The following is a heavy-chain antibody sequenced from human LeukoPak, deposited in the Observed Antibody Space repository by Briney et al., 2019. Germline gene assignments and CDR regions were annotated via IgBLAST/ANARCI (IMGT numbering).Heavy chain of an antibody. D-gene: IGHD2-2*02. CDR1: GYSFTTYW. V-gene: IGHV5-51*01. Sequence: GESLKISCKGSGYSFTTYWIGWVRQMPGKGLEWIGIIYPGDSDTRYSPSFQGQVTISADKSINTAYLQWSSLKASDTAMYYCARHISGGDIVVVPAAIPYEYWGQGTLVTVSS. CDR3: ARHISGGDIVVVPAAIPYEY. CDR2: IYPGDSDT. J-gene: IGHJ4*02.